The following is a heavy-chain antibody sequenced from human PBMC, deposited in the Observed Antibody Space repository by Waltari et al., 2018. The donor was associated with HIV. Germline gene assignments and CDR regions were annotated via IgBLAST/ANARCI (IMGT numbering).Heavy chain of an antibody. Sequence: QVQLVQSGAEVKKPGASVKVSCKASGNTFTRYGISWVRQAPGQGLEWMGWIRAYNGNTNDAQKLQGRVSMTTETSTSTGYMELRSLRSDDTAVYYCARLTHYYDTSGPDYYYYGMDVWGQGTTVTVSS. CDR2: IRAYNGNT. J-gene: IGHJ6*02. D-gene: IGHD3-22*01. V-gene: IGHV1-18*01. CDR3: ARLTHYYDTSGPDYYYYGMDV. CDR1: GNTFTRYG.